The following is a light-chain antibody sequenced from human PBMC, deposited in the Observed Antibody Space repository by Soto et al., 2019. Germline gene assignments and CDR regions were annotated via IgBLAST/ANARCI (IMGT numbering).Light chain of an antibody. J-gene: IGKJ5*01. Sequence: ETVLTQSPGTLSLSPGERATLSCRASQSVSSSALAWYQQRPGQAPRLLIYGTSSRATGIPDRFSGSGSGTDFTLTISRVEPEDFAVYFCQRYGSAPLITFGQGKRLE. CDR3: QRYGSAPLIT. CDR1: QSVSSSA. CDR2: GTS. V-gene: IGKV3-20*01.